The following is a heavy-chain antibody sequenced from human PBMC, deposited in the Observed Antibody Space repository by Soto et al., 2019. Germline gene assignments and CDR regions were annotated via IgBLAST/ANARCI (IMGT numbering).Heavy chain of an antibody. CDR3: ARDLWGYCGTGCYPLAV. CDR2: MYNTGST. V-gene: IGHV4-59*01. CDR1: GGSISGYY. J-gene: IGHJ6*02. Sequence: PSETLSLTCTVSGGSISGYYWSWIRQPPGKGLEWIGYMYNTGSTVYNPSFKSRVTISVDTSKSQFSLSLNSVTAADTAIYYCARDLWGYCGTGCYPLAVWGQGTTVT. D-gene: IGHD2-21*02.